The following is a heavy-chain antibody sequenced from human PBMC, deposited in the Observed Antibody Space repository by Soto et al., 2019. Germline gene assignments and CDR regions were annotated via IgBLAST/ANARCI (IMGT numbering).Heavy chain of an antibody. CDR3: ARDNWNYVRGFDI. D-gene: IGHD1-7*01. Sequence: ASVKVSCKASGYTFTHYAIQWVRQAPGQRLEWMGWINAASANTKYSQKFQGRVTITRDTSATTVYMELSSLRSEDTAVYYCARDNWNYVRGFDIWGQGTMVTVSS. J-gene: IGHJ3*02. CDR1: GYTFTHYA. CDR2: INAASANT. V-gene: IGHV1-3*01.